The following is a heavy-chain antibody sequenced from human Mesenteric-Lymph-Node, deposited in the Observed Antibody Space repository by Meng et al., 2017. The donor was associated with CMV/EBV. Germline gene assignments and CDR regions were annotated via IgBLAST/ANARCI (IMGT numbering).Heavy chain of an antibody. D-gene: IGHD3-3*01. J-gene: IGHJ4*02. V-gene: IGHV3-30*03. CDR2: ISYDGSDK. CDR1: GFSIRTYS. Sequence: GGSLRLSCAASGFSIRTYSMNWVRQAPGKGLEWVAIISYDGSDKYYADSVKGRFTISRDNSKDTLYLQMNSLRAEDTAVYYCARSRLYYDFWSGPGDSDYWGQGTLVTVSS. CDR3: ARSRLYYDFWSGPGDSDY.